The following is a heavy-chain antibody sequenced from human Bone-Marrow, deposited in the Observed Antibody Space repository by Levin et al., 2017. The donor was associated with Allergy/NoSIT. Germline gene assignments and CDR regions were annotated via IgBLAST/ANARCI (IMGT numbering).Heavy chain of an antibody. J-gene: IGHJ4*02. Sequence: GGSLRLSCAASGFTFNNYGLSWVRQAPGKGLEWVSAISGSGNNIYYADSVRGRFTISRDNSKNTRDLQLNSLTARDTAVYYVAKWASYCGGDCYWFAPFDCWGQGALVTVSS. D-gene: IGHD2-21*01. CDR1: GFTFNNYG. CDR2: ISGSGNNI. CDR3: AKWASYCGGDCYWFAPFDC. V-gene: IGHV3-23*01.